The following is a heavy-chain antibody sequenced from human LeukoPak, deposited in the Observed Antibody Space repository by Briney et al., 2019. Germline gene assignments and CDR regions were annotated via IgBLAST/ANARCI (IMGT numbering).Heavy chain of an antibody. D-gene: IGHD1-14*01. CDR1: GFTFSSYW. CDR3: AREDNRCFDY. Sequence: PGGSLRLSCAASGFTFSSYWMNWVRQAPGKGLEWVANIKQDGSEKYYVDSVKGRFTTSRDNAKKSLYLQMNSLRAEDTAVYYCAREDNRCFDYWGQGTLVTVSS. V-gene: IGHV3-7*05. CDR2: IKQDGSEK. J-gene: IGHJ4*02.